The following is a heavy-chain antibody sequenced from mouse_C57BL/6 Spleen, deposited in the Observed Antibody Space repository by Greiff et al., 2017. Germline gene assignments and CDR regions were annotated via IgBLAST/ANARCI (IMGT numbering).Heavy chain of an antibody. D-gene: IGHD2-4*01. CDR1: GFTFNDDY. CDR3: IQDYDFDV. V-gene: IGHV14-4*01. CDR2: IDPENGDT. J-gene: IGHJ1*03. Sequence: VQLQQSGAELVRPGASVKLSCTASGFTFNDDYMHWVKQRPEQGLEWIGWIDPENGDTEYASKFQGKATITADTSSNTAYLQLSSLTSEDTAVDYCIQDYDFDVWGTGTTVTVST.